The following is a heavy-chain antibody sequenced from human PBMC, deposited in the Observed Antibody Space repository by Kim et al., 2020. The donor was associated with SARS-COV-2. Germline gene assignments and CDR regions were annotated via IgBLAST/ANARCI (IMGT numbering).Heavy chain of an antibody. CDR3: ARDTNYGGWFDP. D-gene: IGHD4-17*01. Sequence: GGSLRLSRAASGFTFSSYSMNWVRQAPGKGLEWVSSISSSSSYIYYADSVKGRFTISRDNAKNSLYLQMNSLRAEDTAVYYCARDTNYGGWFDPWGQGTLVTVSS. J-gene: IGHJ5*02. V-gene: IGHV3-21*01. CDR2: ISSSSSYI. CDR1: GFTFSSYS.